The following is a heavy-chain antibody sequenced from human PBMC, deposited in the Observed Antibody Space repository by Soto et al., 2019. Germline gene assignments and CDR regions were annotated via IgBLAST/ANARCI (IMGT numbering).Heavy chain of an antibody. CDR3: ASLGVGDWANYYYYYGMDV. CDR2: VTTNGGST. J-gene: IGHJ6*02. V-gene: IGHV3-23*01. CDR1: GFTFSVYA. D-gene: IGHD2-21*02. Sequence: EVQLLESGGGFVQPGGSLRLSCAATGFTFSVYAMTWVRQAPGKGLEWVSAVTTNGGSTYSADFVKGRFTISRDNSKNTLFLKMNSLRAEDTDVYYCASLGVGDWANYYYYYGMDVWGQGTTVTVSS.